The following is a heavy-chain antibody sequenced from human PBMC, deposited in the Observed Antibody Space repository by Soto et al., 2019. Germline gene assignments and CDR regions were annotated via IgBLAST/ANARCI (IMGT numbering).Heavy chain of an antibody. Sequence: TGGSLRLSCAASGFTFSDFAMAWVRQAPGKGLEWVSSASGSGSGTYYADSVKGRFTISRDNSKNTLFLHMTNLRAGDTALYFCAKGRPGVAAAPDYWGQGTLVTV. V-gene: IGHV3-23*01. CDR1: GFTFSDFA. CDR3: AKGRPGVAAAPDY. D-gene: IGHD2-21*01. J-gene: IGHJ4*02. CDR2: ASGSGSGT.